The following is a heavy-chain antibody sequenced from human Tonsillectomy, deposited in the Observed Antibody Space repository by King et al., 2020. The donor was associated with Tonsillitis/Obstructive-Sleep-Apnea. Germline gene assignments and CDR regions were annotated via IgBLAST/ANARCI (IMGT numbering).Heavy chain of an antibody. CDR2: IYYSGST. J-gene: IGHJ4*02. Sequence: MQLQESGPGLVKPSETLSLTCTVSGGSISSSSYYWGWIRQPPGKGLEWIGSIYYSGSTYYNPSLKSRVTISVDTSKNQFSLKLSSVTAADTAVYYCARLSTGTGGFDYCGQGTLVTVSS. CDR3: ARLSTGTGGFDY. D-gene: IGHD4-17*01. V-gene: IGHV4-39*01. CDR1: GGSISSSSYY.